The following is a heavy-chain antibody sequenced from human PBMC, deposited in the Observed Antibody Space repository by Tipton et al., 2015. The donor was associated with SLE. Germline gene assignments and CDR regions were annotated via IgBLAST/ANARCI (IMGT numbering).Heavy chain of an antibody. V-gene: IGHV4-59*08. CDR1: GGSISSHY. Sequence: TLSLTCTVSGGSISSHYWSWIRQPPGKGLEWIGYIYYSGSTNYNPSLKSRVTISVDTSKNQFSLKLSSVTAADTAVYYCARLDLGIAVAGSYYFDYWGQGTLVTVSP. CDR2: IYYSGST. CDR3: ARLDLGIAVAGSYYFDY. J-gene: IGHJ4*02. D-gene: IGHD6-19*01.